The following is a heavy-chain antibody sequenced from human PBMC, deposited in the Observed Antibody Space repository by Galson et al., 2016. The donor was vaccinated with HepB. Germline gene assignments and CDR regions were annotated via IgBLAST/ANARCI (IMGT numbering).Heavy chain of an antibody. CDR1: GDSVSSNSGA. CDR2: TYYRSNYYN. CDR3: ARAGGLNENFYFDY. D-gene: IGHD1-1*01. V-gene: IGHV6-1*01. Sequence: CAISGDSVSSNSGAWNWIRQSPSRGLEWLGRTYYRSNYYNDYAVSVRSRITIKPDTSKNHFSLLLTSVTPEDTAVYYCARAGGLNENFYFDYWGQGTLVTVSS. J-gene: IGHJ4*02.